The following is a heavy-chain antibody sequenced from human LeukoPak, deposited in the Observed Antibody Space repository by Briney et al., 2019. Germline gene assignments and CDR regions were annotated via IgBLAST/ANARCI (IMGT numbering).Heavy chain of an antibody. Sequence: PSETLSLTCTVSGGSIGSYYWSWIRQPPGKGLEWIGYIYNSGSTNYSPSLKSRVTISVDTPKNQFSLKLSSVTAADTAAYYCARPSRDGYRYTFDYWGQGILVTVSS. V-gene: IGHV4-59*01. CDR1: GGSIGSYY. J-gene: IGHJ4*02. CDR2: IYNSGST. D-gene: IGHD5-24*01. CDR3: ARPSRDGYRYTFDY.